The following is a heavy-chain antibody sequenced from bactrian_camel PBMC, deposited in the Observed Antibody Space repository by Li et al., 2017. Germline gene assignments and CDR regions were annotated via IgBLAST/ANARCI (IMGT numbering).Heavy chain of an antibody. Sequence: VQLVESGGALVQPGGSLRLSCAASGFVFGRSNMHWIRQAPGKGLEWVSGIDSWRGRTTYYADSVKGRFTISRDNTKNTLYLRMDSLKTEDTAVYYCAAVSAYGDSWYCPTERYVYNYWGQGTQVTVS. V-gene: IGHV3S40*01. CDR3: AAVSAYGDSWYCPTERYVYNY. D-gene: IGHD6*01. J-gene: IGHJ4*01. CDR2: IDSWRGRTT. CDR1: GFVFGRSN.